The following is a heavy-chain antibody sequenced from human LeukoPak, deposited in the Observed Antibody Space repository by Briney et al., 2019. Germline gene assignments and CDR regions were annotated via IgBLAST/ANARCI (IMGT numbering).Heavy chain of an antibody. CDR2: ISGSGGST. CDR3: AKDSSGGPRVSDY. CDR1: GFTFSSYA. V-gene: IGHV3-23*01. Sequence: GGSLRLSCGASGFTFSSYAMSWVRQAPGKGLEWVSAISGSGGSTYYADSVKGRFTISRDNSKNTLYLQMNSLRAEDTAVYYCAKDSSGGPRVSDYWGQGTLVTVSS. J-gene: IGHJ4*02. D-gene: IGHD6-19*01.